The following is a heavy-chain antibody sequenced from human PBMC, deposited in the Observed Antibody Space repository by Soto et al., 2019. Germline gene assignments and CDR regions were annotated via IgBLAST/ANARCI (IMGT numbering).Heavy chain of an antibody. D-gene: IGHD6-19*01. V-gene: IGHV4-39*01. CDR2: IYCSGST. Sequence: SETLSLTCSVSGGSINSSSYFWGWVRQPPGKGLEWIGSIYCSGSTYYNPSLRSRVTISVDTSKNQFSLKLSSVAAADTAVFYCARHYSSGSRNWFDPWGQGTLVTVSS. J-gene: IGHJ5*02. CDR1: GGSINSSSYF. CDR3: ARHYSSGSRNWFDP.